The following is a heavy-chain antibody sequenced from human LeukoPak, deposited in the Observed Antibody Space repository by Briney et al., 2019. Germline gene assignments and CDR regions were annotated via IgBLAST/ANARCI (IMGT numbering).Heavy chain of an antibody. J-gene: IGHJ4*02. D-gene: IGHD3-10*01. CDR2: IKSKTDGGTT. V-gene: IGHV3-15*01. Sequence: GGSLRLSCAASGFTFSNAWMSWVRQAPGKGLEWVGRIKSKTDGGTTDYAAPVKGRFTISRDDSKNTLYLQMNSLKTEDTAVYYCTTDALLWFGELLYPFDYWGQGTLVTVSS. CDR3: TTDALLWFGELLYPFDY. CDR1: GFTFSNAW.